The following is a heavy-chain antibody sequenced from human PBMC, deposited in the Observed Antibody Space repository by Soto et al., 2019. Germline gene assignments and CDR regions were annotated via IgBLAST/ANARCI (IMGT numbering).Heavy chain of an antibody. Sequence: TSDTLSLTCSVSGYSICTVGYCWSWMRQPPGQALEYIGYIYKSATTYYNPSFESRVAISLDTSKSQFSLNVTSVTAADTAVYFCARGRYCLTGRCFPNWFDSWGQGTLVTVSS. CDR3: ARGRYCLTGRCFPNWFDS. CDR1: GYSICTVGYC. V-gene: IGHV4-30-4*02. CDR2: IYKSATT. D-gene: IGHD2-15*01. J-gene: IGHJ5*01.